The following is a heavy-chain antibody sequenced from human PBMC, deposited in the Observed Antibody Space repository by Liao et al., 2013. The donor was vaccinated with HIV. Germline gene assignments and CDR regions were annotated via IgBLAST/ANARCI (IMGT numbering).Heavy chain of an antibody. Sequence: QVQLQQWGAGLLKPSETLSLTCAVSGASIYSYYWGWIRQPAGRGLEWIGRIQTSGGTKYNPSLKSRVIMSLDTSNNQFSLKLSSVTAADTAVYYCARIVATIHHYYYMDVWGKGTTVTVSS. CDR1: GASIYSYY. D-gene: IGHD5-12*01. CDR2: IQTSGGT. J-gene: IGHJ6*03. V-gene: IGHV4-59*10. CDR3: ARIVATIHHYYYMDV.